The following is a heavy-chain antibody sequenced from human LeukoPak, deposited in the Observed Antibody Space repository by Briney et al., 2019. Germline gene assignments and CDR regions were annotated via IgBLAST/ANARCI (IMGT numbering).Heavy chain of an antibody. V-gene: IGHV3-23*01. J-gene: IGHJ4*02. Sequence: GGSLRLSCAASGFTFSTYGMSWVRQAPGKGLEWVSAITGSGGSTYYADSVKGRFTISRDNSKNTLYLQMNSLRAEDTAVYYCAKDAGYSGSYWRPFDYWGQGTLVTVSS. D-gene: IGHD1-26*01. CDR2: ITGSGGST. CDR3: AKDAGYSGSYWRPFDY. CDR1: GFTFSTYG.